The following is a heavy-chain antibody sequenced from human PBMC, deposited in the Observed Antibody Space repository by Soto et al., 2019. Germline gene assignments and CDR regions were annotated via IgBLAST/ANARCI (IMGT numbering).Heavy chain of an antibody. V-gene: IGHV4-39*01. CDR3: ARSYYGSGSEYFDY. D-gene: IGHD3-10*01. J-gene: IGHJ4*02. Sequence: SETLSLTCTVSGGSISSSSYYWGWIRQPPGKGLEWIGSIYYSGSTYYNPSLKSRVTISVDTSKNQFSLKLSSVTAADTAVYYCARSYYGSGSEYFDYWGQGTLVTVSS. CDR1: GGSISSSSYY. CDR2: IYYSGST.